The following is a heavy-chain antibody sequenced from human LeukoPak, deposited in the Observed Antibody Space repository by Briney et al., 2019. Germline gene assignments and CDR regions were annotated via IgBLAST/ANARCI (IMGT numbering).Heavy chain of an antibody. CDR2: ISGSGGRT. CDR1: GFTFSSYA. CDR3: AKAWFDYVWGGSADS. V-gene: IGHV3-23*01. Sequence: GGSLRLSCAGSGFTFSSYAMSWVRQAPGKGLEWVSSISGSGGRTYYADSVKGRFTVSRDNSKNTLYLQMNSLRAEDTAVYYCAKAWFDYVWGGSADSWGQGTLVTVSS. D-gene: IGHD3-16*01. J-gene: IGHJ5*01.